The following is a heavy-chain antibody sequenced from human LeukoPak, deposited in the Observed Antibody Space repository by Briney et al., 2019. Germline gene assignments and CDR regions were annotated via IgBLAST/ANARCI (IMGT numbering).Heavy chain of an antibody. V-gene: IGHV1-2*02. J-gene: IGHJ5*02. CDR3: ARDLLVPAANWFDP. CDR2: INPNSGGT. Sequence: ASVTVSCTASGYTFTSYYMHWVRQAPGQGLEWMGWINPNSGGTNYAQKFQGRVTMTRDTSISTAYMELSRLRSDDTAVYYCARDLLVPAANWFDPWGQGTLVTVSS. D-gene: IGHD2-2*01. CDR1: GYTFTSYY.